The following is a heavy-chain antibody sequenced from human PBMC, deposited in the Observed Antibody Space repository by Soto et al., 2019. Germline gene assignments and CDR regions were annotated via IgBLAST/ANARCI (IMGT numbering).Heavy chain of an antibody. CDR3: ARDQGSHPGD. J-gene: IGHJ4*02. CDR1: GLSISSDNW. CDR2: IHHSGST. Sequence: QVQLQESGPGLVRPSGTVSLTCAVSGLSISSDNWWSWVHQPPGKGLEWIGEIHHSGSTNYNPSLKSRVTMSVVPSKVLFSLTLNSVTAADTAFYYCARDQGSHPGDWGQGTLVSVSS. D-gene: IGHD6-13*01. V-gene: IGHV4-4*02.